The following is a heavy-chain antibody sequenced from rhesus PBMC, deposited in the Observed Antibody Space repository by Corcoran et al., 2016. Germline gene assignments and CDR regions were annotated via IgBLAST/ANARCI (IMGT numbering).Heavy chain of an antibody. D-gene: IGHD6-43*01. V-gene: IGHV4-122*02. CDR1: GYSISSGYG. J-gene: IGHJ4*01. CDR3: ARRAAAVDY. CDR2: ISYSGST. Sequence: QLQLQESGPGLVKPSETLSLTCAVSGYSISSGYGWSWIRQPPGKGLEWIWYISYSGSTSYNPSLKSRVTISRDTSTNQFSLKLSSGTAADTAVYYCARRAAAVDYWGQGVLVTVSS.